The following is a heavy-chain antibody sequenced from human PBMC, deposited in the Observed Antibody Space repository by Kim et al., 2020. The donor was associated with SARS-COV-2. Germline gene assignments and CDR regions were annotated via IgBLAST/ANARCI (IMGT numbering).Heavy chain of an antibody. V-gene: IGHV1-3*01. D-gene: IGHD1-26*01. J-gene: IGHJ6*02. CDR3: AREGSYSNYYYGMDV. Sequence: QKFQGRVTITRDTSASTAYMELSSLRSEDTAVYYCAREGSYSNYYYGMDVWGQGTKVTVSS.